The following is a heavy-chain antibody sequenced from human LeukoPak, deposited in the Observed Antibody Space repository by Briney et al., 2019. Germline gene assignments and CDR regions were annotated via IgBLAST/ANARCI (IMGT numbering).Heavy chain of an antibody. D-gene: IGHD2-8*01. V-gene: IGHV3-74*01. J-gene: IGHJ5*02. CDR1: GFSFSYYW. CDR3: LKVDDTNGHNWFDP. CDR2: IIGDGTRT. Sequence: GGSLRLSCAASGFSFSYYWMHWVRQGSGKGPVWVSRIIGDGTRTDYADSVKGRFTISRDNAKSTLYLQMNSLTVEDTAVYYCLKVDDTNGHNWFDPWGQGTLVTVSS.